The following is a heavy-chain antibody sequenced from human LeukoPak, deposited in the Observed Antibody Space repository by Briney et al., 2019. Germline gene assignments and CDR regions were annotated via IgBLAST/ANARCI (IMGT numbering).Heavy chain of an antibody. CDR3: ARTISLSPAFDI. D-gene: IGHD2-2*02. J-gene: IGHJ3*02. Sequence: SETLSLTCTVSGYSISSGYYWGWIRQPPGKGLEWIGSIYHSGSTYYNPSLKSRVTISVDTSKNQFSLRLTSVTAADTAVYYCARTISLSPAFDIWGQGTMVTVSS. CDR1: GYSISSGYY. V-gene: IGHV4-38-2*02. CDR2: IYHSGST.